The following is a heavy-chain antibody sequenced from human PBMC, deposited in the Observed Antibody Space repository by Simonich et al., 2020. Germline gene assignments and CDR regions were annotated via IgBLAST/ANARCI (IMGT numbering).Heavy chain of an antibody. V-gene: IGHV4-39*01. CDR3: ARHAGFAFDI. CDR2: IYSCGST. D-gene: IGHD6-13*01. J-gene: IGHJ3*02. Sequence: QLQLQESGPGLVKPSETLSLTCTVSGGSISSSSYYWGWIRQPPGKGLEWIGSIYSCGSTHYNPSLKSRVTISLDTSKNQFSLKLSSVTAADTAVYYCARHAGFAFDIWGQGTMVTVSS. CDR1: GGSISSSSYY.